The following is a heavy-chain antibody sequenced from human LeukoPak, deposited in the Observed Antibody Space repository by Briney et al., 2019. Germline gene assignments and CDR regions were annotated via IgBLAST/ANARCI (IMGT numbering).Heavy chain of an antibody. CDR3: ARRRSYWPLGDAFDI. V-gene: IGHV3-20*04. CDR1: GFTFDDYG. CDR2: INWNGGST. D-gene: IGHD2-8*02. Sequence: SPGGSLRLSCAASGFTFDDYGMSWVRHAPGKGLEWVSGINWNGGSTSYADSVKGRFTISRDNAKNSLYLQMNSLRAEDTAVYYCARRRSYWPLGDAFDIWGQGTMVTVSS. J-gene: IGHJ3*02.